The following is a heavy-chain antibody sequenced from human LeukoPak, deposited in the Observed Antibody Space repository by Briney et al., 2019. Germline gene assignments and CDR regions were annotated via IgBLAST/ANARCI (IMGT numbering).Heavy chain of an antibody. J-gene: IGHJ4*02. CDR3: GGGVNPRLGLFAVPGY. CDR2: ISSNGGST. CDR1: GFTFSSYA. V-gene: IGHV3-64*01. Sequence: GGSLRLSCPASGFTFSSYAMHWVRQAPGKGLEYVSAISSNGGSTYYANSVKGRFTISRDNSKNTLYLQMGSLRAEDMALYYFGGGVNPRLGLFAVPGYLGQGTLVTVSS. D-gene: IGHD3-22*01.